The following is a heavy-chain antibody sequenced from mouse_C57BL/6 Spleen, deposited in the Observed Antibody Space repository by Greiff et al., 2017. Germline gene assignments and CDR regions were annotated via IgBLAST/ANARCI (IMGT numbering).Heavy chain of an antibody. D-gene: IGHD1-1*01. CDR3: ARSPNYYNNFDY. CDR1: GYAFTNYL. V-gene: IGHV1-54*01. Sequence: QVQLQQSGAELVRPGTSVKVSCKASGYAFTNYLLEWVKQRPGQGLEWIGVVNPGSGGTNYNEKFKGKATLTADKSSSTAYMQLSSLTSEDSAVYFCARSPNYYNNFDYWGQGATLTVSS. J-gene: IGHJ2*01. CDR2: VNPGSGGT.